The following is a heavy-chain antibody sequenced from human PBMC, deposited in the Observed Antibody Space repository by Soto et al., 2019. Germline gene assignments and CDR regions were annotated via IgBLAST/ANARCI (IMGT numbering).Heavy chain of an antibody. CDR3: ARDSIRDIVVVPAAIPGIELFYYYGMDV. Sequence: GGSLRLSCAASGFTFSSYGMHWVRQAPGKGLEWVAVIWYDGSNKYYADSVKGRFTISRDNSKNTLYLQMNSLRAEDTAVYYCARDSIRDIVVVPAAIPGIELFYYYGMDVWGQGTTVTVCS. CDR1: GFTFSSYG. J-gene: IGHJ6*02. V-gene: IGHV3-33*01. CDR2: IWYDGSNK. D-gene: IGHD2-2*02.